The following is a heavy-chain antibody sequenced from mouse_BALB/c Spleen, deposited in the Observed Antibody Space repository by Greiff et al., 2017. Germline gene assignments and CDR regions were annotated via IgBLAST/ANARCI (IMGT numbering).Heavy chain of an antibody. CDR2: IYPGDGDT. V-gene: IGHV1-87*01. J-gene: IGHJ2*01. CDR3: ARAGAGSPFDY. Sequence: VQLQQSGAELARPGASVKLSCKASGYTFTSYWMQWVKQRPGQGLEWIGAIYPGDGDTRYTQKFKGKATLTADKSSSTAYMQLSSLASEDSAVYDCARAGAGSPFDYWGQGTTLTVSS. D-gene: IGHD3-3*01. CDR1: GYTFTSYW.